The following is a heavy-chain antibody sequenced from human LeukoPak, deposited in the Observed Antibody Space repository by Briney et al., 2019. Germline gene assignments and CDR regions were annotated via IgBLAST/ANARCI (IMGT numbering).Heavy chain of an antibody. V-gene: IGHV5-10-1*01. Sequence: GESLKISCRDSGYNLRAHYINWLRQMPGEGLEWMGRIDPSDSYSDYSPSFQGHVTMTADKSTNTAYLHWTRLNTSDTAIYYCARRPAGVLADTDFLESWGQGTLVTVSS. J-gene: IGHJ4*02. CDR2: IDPSDSYS. CDR1: GYNLRAHY. CDR3: ARRPAGVLADTDFLES. D-gene: IGHD3-16*01.